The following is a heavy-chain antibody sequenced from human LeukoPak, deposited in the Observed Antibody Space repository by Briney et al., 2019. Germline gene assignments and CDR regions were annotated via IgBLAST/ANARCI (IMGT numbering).Heavy chain of an antibody. CDR3: ARGSGYSYGPPRDAFDI. V-gene: IGHV1-46*01. Sequence: ASVKVSCKASGYTFTSYYMHWVRQAPGQGLEWMGIINLSGGSTSYAQKFQGRVTMTRDTSTSTVYMELSSLRSEDTAVYYCARGSGYSYGPPRDAFDIWGQGTMVTVSS. J-gene: IGHJ3*02. CDR2: INLSGGST. CDR1: GYTFTSYY. D-gene: IGHD5-18*01.